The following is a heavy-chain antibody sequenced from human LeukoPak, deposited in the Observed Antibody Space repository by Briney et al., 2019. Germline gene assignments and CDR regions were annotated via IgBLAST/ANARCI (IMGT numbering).Heavy chain of an antibody. J-gene: IGHJ4*02. Sequence: GGSLRLSCAASGFTVSSNYMSWVRQAPGKGLEWVSVIYSGGSTYYADSVKGRFTISRDNPKNTLYLQMNSLRAEDTAVYYCARDPGDYYFDYWGQGTLVTVSS. CDR2: IYSGGST. V-gene: IGHV3-66*01. CDR1: GFTVSSNY. D-gene: IGHD4-17*01. CDR3: ARDPGDYYFDY.